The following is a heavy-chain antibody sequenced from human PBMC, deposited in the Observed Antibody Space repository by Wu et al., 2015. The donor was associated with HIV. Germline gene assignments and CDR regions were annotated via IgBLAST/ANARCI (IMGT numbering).Heavy chain of an antibody. CDR2: INPNSGGT. J-gene: IGHJ6*02. CDR3: ARFNKGSGWEYYYGMDV. Sequence: QVQLVQSGAEVKKPGASVKVSCKASGYTFTGYYMHWVRQAPGQGLEWMGWINPNSGGTNHAQKFQGRVTMTRDTSISTAYMELSRLRSDDTAVYYCARFNKGSGWEYYYGMDVLGTKGPRVTRLL. V-gene: IGHV1-2*02. D-gene: IGHD6-19*01. CDR1: GYTFTGYY.